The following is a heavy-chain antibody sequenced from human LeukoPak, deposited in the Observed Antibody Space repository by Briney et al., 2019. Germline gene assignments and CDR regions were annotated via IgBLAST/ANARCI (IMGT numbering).Heavy chain of an antibody. D-gene: IGHD3-22*01. CDR3: ARRRYYDGSGYLE. CDR2: INHSGST. V-gene: IGHV4-34*01. CDR1: GGSFSGYY. Sequence: PSETLSLTCAVYGGSFSGYYWSWIRQPPGKGLEWIGEINHSGSTNYNPSLKGRVTISVDTSKNQFSLKLSSVTAADTAVYYCARRRYYDGSGYLEWGQGTLLSVSS. J-gene: IGHJ1*01.